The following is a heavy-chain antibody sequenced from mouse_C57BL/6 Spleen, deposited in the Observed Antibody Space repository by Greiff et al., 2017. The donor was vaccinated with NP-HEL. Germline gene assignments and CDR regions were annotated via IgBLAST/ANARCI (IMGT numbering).Heavy chain of an antibody. CDR2: IDPSDSET. V-gene: IGHV1-52*01. J-gene: IGHJ3*01. CDR1: GYTFTSYW. Sequence: QVQLQQPGAELVRPGSSVKLSCKASGYTFTSYWMHWVKQRPIQGLEWIGNIDPSDSETHYNQKFKDKATLTVDKSSSTAYMQLSSLTSEDSAVYYCASLDSSGQAWFAYWGQGTLVTVSA. D-gene: IGHD3-2*02. CDR3: ASLDSSGQAWFAY.